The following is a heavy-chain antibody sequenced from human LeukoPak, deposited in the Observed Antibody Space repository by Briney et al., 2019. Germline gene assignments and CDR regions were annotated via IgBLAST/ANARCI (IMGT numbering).Heavy chain of an antibody. J-gene: IGHJ5*02. CDR2: IYYSGST. V-gene: IGHV4-31*03. CDR1: GGSISSGGYY. CDR3: AREVVSGINWFDP. D-gene: IGHD2-2*01. Sequence: NPSETLSLTCTVSGGSISSGGYYWSWIRQHPGKGLEWIGYIYYSGSTYYNPSLKSRVTISVDTSKNQFSLKLSSVTAADTAVYYCAREVVSGINWFDPWGQGTLVTVSS.